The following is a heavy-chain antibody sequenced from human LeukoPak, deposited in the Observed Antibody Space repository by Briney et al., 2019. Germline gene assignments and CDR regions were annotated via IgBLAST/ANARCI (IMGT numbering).Heavy chain of an antibody. J-gene: IGHJ4*02. D-gene: IGHD6-13*01. CDR1: GFTFSSDG. CDR3: AKDRSSTWSLDF. Sequence: GRSLRLSCAASGFTFSSDGMHWVRQAPGKGLEWVAVISYDGSSKYYADSVRGRFTISRDNSKNTLYLQMNSLRGEDTAVYYCAKDRSSTWSLDFWGQETLVTVSS. V-gene: IGHV3-30*18. CDR2: ISYDGSSK.